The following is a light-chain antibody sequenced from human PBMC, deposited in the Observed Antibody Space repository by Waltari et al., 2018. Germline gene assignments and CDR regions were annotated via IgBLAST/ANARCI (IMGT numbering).Light chain of an antibody. CDR3: QQYSRFST. J-gene: IGKJ1*01. CDR1: QSIADW. CDR2: KAS. V-gene: IGKV1-5*03. Sequence: DIQMTQSPSTLSASIGDRVTISCRASQSIADWLAWYQQKPGQPPKLLIHKASTLQGGGPSRFSGSGSGTEFTLTITSLQPDDSATYYCQQYSRFSTFGQGTKVVIK.